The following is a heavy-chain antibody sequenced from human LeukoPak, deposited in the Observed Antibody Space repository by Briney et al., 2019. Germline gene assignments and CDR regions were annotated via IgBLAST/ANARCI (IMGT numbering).Heavy chain of an antibody. Sequence: GASVKVSCKASGYTFKSHGISWVRQAPGQGLEWMGWISVYNGNTNYAQKFQGRVTMTPDTSTSTAYMELRSLRSDDTAVYYCARDKGYCSGGSCYYWFDPWGQGTLVTVSS. J-gene: IGHJ5*02. V-gene: IGHV1-18*04. CDR3: ARDKGYCSGGSCYYWFDP. D-gene: IGHD2-15*01. CDR2: ISVYNGNT. CDR1: GYTFKSHG.